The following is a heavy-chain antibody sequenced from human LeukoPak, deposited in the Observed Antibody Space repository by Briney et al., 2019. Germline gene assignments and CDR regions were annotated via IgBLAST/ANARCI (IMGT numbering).Heavy chain of an antibody. V-gene: IGHV3-30-3*01. CDR1: GFTFSSYA. J-gene: IGHJ4*02. Sequence: GGSLRLSCAASGFTFSSYAMHWVRQAPGKGLEWVAVISYDGSNKYYADSVKGRFTISRDNSKNTLYLQMNSLRAEDTAVYYCVRVVAYCSSTSCYPGYWGQGTLVTVSS. CDR3: VRVVAYCSSTSCYPGY. CDR2: ISYDGSNK. D-gene: IGHD2-2*01.